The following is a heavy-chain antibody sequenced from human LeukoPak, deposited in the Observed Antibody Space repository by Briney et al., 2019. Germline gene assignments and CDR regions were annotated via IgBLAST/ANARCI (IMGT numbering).Heavy chain of an antibody. CDR1: GFTFTTYE. Sequence: GGSLRLSCAASGFTFTTYEVNWVRQAPGKGLEWVSYIGSSGSTIYYADSVKGRFTISRDNAKNSVYLQMNSLRAEHTAVYYCASRTRTTAPFDYWGQGTLVTVSS. CDR2: IGSSGSTI. V-gene: IGHV3-48*03. D-gene: IGHD1-14*01. CDR3: ASRTRTTAPFDY. J-gene: IGHJ4*02.